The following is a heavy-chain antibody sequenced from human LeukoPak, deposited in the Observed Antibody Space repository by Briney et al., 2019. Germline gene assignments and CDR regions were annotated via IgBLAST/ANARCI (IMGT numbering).Heavy chain of an antibody. J-gene: IGHJ6*03. V-gene: IGHV3-21*01. CDR3: ARDRCSSTRSWFYYMDV. D-gene: IGHD2-2*01. CDR1: GFTFSSYS. CDR2: ISSSSSYI. Sequence: KSGGSLRLSCAASGFTFSSYSMNWVRQAPGKGLEWVSSISSSSSYIYYADSVKGRFTISRDNAKNSLYLQMNSLRAEDTAVYYCARDRCSSTRSWFYYMDVWGKGTTVTVSS.